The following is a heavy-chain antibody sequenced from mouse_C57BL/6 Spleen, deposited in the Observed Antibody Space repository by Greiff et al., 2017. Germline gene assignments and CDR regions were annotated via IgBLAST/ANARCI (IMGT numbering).Heavy chain of an antibody. V-gene: IGHV5-4*01. Sequence: DVKLVESGGGLVKPGGSLKLSCAASGFTFSSYAMSWVRQTPEKRLEWVATISDGGSYTYYPDNVKGRFTISRDNAKNNLYLQMSHLKSEDTAMYYCARDDSNYAMDYWGQGTSVTVSS. CDR1: GFTFSSYA. CDR3: ARDDSNYAMDY. J-gene: IGHJ4*01. D-gene: IGHD2-5*01. CDR2: ISDGGSYT.